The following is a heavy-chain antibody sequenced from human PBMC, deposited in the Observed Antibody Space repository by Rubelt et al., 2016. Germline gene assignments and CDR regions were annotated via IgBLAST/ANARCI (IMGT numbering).Heavy chain of an antibody. J-gene: IGHJ6*02. CDR1: GFTFNNYG. Sequence: VQLVESGGGVVQPGGSLRLSCAASGFTFNNYGMHWVRQAPGKGLVWVSRIDSDGSSPSYAASVKGRFTISRDNAKNTLYLQMNGLRAEDTAVYFCARGLAPDVYYYYGMDVWGQGTTVTVSS. CDR3: ARGLAPDVYYYYGMDV. D-gene: IGHD2-21*01. CDR2: IDSDGSSP. V-gene: IGHV3-74*02.